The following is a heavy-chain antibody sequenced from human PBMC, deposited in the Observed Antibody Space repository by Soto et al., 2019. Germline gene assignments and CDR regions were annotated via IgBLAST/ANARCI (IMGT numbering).Heavy chain of an antibody. J-gene: IGHJ1*01. CDR3: AREENCSDGICYSEYFKR. D-gene: IGHD2-15*01. V-gene: IGHV1-46*01. CDR1: GYIFTAYS. Sequence: QVQLVQSGAEVKKPGASVKVSCKASGYIFTAYSMHWVRQAPGQGLEWMGVVNPSGGSTNYAQKFQDRITMTRDTSTSTVYMDLSSLTSDDTAVYYCAREENCSDGICYSEYFKRWGQGTLVTVSS. CDR2: VNPSGGST.